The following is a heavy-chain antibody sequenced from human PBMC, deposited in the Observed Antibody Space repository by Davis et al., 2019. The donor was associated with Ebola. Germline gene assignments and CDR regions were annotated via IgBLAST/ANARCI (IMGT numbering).Heavy chain of an antibody. Sequence: GESLKISCAASGFTFSDYYMSWIRQAPGKGLEWVSYISSSSSYTNYADSVKGRFTISRDNAKNSLYLQMNSLRAEDTAVYYCARVTWKSGYYDYWGQGTLVTVSS. D-gene: IGHD3-3*01. J-gene: IGHJ4*02. V-gene: IGHV3-11*06. CDR3: ARVTWKSGYYDY. CDR2: ISSSSSYT. CDR1: GFTFSDYY.